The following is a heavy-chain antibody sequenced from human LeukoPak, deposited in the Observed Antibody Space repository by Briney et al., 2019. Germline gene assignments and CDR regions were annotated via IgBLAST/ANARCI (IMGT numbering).Heavy chain of an antibody. Sequence: GGSLRLSCAASGFTFSSYAMQWVRQAPGKGLEWVAVISYDESNKYYADSVKGRFTISRDNSKNTLYLQMNSLRAEDTAVYYCARAAFVPYGYGAGYYYYGMDVWGQGTTVTVSS. J-gene: IGHJ6*02. CDR3: ARAAFVPYGYGAGYYYYGMDV. CDR1: GFTFSSYA. CDR2: ISYDESNK. V-gene: IGHV3-30*04. D-gene: IGHD4/OR15-4a*01.